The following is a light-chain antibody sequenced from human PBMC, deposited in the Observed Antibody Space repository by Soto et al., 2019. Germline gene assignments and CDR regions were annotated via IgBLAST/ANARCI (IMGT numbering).Light chain of an antibody. V-gene: IGKV4-1*01. J-gene: IGKJ1*01. CDR2: WAS. CDR1: QSVLYSPNNKNY. CDR3: QQYNTFWT. Sequence: DIVMTQSPDSLAVSLGERATINCKSSQSVLYSPNNKNYLAWYQHKPGQPPKMLIYWASIRESGVPDRFSGSGSGTDFTLTISSLQSEDVAVYYCQQYNTFWTFDQGTKVEIK.